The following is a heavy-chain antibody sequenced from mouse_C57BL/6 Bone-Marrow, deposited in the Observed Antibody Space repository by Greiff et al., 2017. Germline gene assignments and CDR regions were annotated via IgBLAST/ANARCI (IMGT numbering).Heavy chain of an antibody. CDR3: ARKKGGNYGAWFAY. CDR1: GYAFTNYL. CDR2: INPGSGGT. J-gene: IGHJ3*01. V-gene: IGHV1-54*01. D-gene: IGHD2-1*01. Sequence: VKLQESGAELVRPGTSVKVSCKASGYAFTNYLIEWVKQRPGQGLEWIGVINPGSGGTNYNEKFKGKATLTADKSSSTAYMQLSSLTSEDSAVYFCARKKGGNYGAWFAYWGQGTLVTVSA.